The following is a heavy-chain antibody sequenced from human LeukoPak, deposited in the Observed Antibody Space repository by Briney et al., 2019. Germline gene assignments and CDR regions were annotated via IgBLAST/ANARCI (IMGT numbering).Heavy chain of an antibody. CDR2: IYLTGT. CDR1: GGSIGTYY. J-gene: IGHJ6*03. D-gene: IGHD3-16*02. Sequence: SETLSLTCTVSGGSIGTYYWSWIRQSPGKGLEWLGYIYLTGTRYNPYLQSRVTISVDRSRNQFFLKMSSVTAADTAVYYCARHIGGGIEDMDVWGKGTKVIVSS. CDR3: ARHIGGGIEDMDV. V-gene: IGHV4-59*08.